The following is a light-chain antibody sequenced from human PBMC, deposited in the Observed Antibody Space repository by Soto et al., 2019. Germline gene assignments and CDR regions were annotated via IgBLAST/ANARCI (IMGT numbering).Light chain of an antibody. J-gene: IGKJ1*01. Sequence: DIVLTQSPCTLSLSPGERATLSCRASQSVSSSYLAWYQQKPGPAPRLLIYGASSRATGIPDRFSGSGSGTDFTLTISSLEPEDFAAYYCQHYGSSPHTFGEGTKVEIK. CDR1: QSVSSSY. V-gene: IGKV3-20*01. CDR2: GAS. CDR3: QHYGSSPHT.